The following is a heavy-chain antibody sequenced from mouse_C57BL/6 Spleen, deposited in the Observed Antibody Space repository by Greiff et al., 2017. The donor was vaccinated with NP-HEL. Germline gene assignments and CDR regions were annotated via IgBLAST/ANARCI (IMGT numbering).Heavy chain of an antibody. V-gene: IGHV3-6*01. CDR1: GYSITSGYY. CDR2: ISYDGSN. J-gene: IGHJ4*01. Sequence: EVQLQESGPGLVKPSQSLSLTCSVTGYSITSGYYWNWIRQFPGNKLEWMGYISYDGSNNYNPSLKNRISITRDTSKNQFFLKLNSVTTEDTATYYCARVLGRRAMDYWGQGTSVTVSS. CDR3: ARVLGRRAMDY. D-gene: IGHD4-1*01.